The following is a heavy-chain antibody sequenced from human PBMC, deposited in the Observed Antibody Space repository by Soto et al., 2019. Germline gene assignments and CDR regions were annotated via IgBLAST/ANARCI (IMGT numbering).Heavy chain of an antibody. V-gene: IGHV3-15*01. CDR1: GFTFSNAW. CDR2: IKSKTDGGTT. J-gene: IGHJ4*02. CDR3: TARHVAEAGAWYFYS. Sequence: EVQLVESGGGLVKPGGSLRLSCAASGFTFSNAWMSWVRQAPGKGLEWVGRIKSKTDGGTTDYAAPVKGRFTISRDDSNNTLYLQMTSLKTEDTAVYYCTARHVAEAGAWYFYSWGQGTMVTVFS. D-gene: IGHD6-13*01.